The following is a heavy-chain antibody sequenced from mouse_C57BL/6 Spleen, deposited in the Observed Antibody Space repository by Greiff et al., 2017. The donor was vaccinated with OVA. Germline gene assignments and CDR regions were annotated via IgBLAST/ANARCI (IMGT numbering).Heavy chain of an antibody. CDR1: GFTFTDYY. D-gene: IGHD2-1*01. J-gene: IGHJ4*01. CDR2: IRNKANGYTT. CDR3: ASHYYRKDYAMDY. Sequence: EVQGVESGGGLVQPGGSLSLSCAASGFTFTDYYMSWVRQPPGKALEWLGFIRNKANGYTTEYSASVKGRFTISRDNSKSILYLQMNARRAEDSATYYCASHYYRKDYAMDYWGQGTSVTVSS. V-gene: IGHV7-3*01.